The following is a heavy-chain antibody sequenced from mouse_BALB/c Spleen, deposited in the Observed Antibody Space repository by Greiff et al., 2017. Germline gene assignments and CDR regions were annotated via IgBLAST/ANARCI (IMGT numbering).Heavy chain of an antibody. V-gene: IGHV1S81*02. CDR1: GYTFTSYW. CDR3: KAHYFDY. CDR2: INPSNGRT. J-gene: IGHJ2*01. Sequence: QVQLQQPGAELVKPGASVKLSCKASGYTFTSYWMHWVKQRPGQGLEWIGEINPSNGRTNYNEKFKSKATLTVDKSSSTAYMQLSSLTSEDSAVYFCKAHYFDYWGQGTTLTVSS.